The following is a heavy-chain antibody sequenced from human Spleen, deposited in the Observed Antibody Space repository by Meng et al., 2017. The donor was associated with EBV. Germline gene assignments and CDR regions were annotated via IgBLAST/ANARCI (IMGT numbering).Heavy chain of an antibody. CDR1: GESFSGNY. V-gene: IGHV4-34*01. CDR3: AGGRGLPNY. Sequence: HVQLKKWGAGLFEPSDALSLTGAVYGESFSGNYWTAIRQPPGKGLEWIGDINHSGITNYNPSLKSRVTISADTSKNQFSLKMTSVTAADTALYYCAGGRGLPNYWGQGTLVTVSS. D-gene: IGHD4-17*01. J-gene: IGHJ4*02. CDR2: INHSGIT.